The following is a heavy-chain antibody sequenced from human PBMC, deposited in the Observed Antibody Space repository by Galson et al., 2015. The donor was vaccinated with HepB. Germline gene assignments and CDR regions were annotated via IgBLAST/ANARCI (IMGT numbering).Heavy chain of an antibody. CDR3: AYRSVNRGHSMDV. D-gene: IGHD2-8*01. J-gene: IGHJ6*04. V-gene: IGHV2-5*02. CDR2: IYWDDDK. Sequence: PALVTPTQTLTLTCTFSGFSLDSVAVAVGWIRQPPGEALEWPAHIYWDDDKRYSTSLRSRLTITKDTSKNQVVLTMTNVDPADAATYYCAYRSVNRGHSMDVWGKGTTVAVSS. CDR1: GFSLDSVAVA.